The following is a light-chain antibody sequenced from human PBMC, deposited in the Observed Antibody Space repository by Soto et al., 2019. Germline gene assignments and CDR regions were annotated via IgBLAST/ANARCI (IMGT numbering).Light chain of an antibody. CDR3: SSYTSSRDVI. Sequence: QSALTQPASVSGSAGQSITISCTGTSSDVGGYNYVSWYQQHPGKAPKLMIYDVSNRPSGVSNRFSGSKSGNTASLTISGLQAEDEADYYCSSYTSSRDVIFGGGTKLTVL. CDR2: DVS. CDR1: SSDVGGYNY. V-gene: IGLV2-14*01. J-gene: IGLJ2*01.